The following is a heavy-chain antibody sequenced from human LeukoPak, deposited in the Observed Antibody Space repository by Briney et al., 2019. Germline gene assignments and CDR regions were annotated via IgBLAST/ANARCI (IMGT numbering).Heavy chain of an antibody. CDR1: GGSTSSSNW. CDR2: IYHSGST. D-gene: IGHD2-2*02. V-gene: IGHV4-4*02. Sequence: KTSGTLSLTCAVSGGSTSSSNWWSWVRQPPGKGLEWIGEIYHSGSTNYNPSLKSRVTISVDTSKNQFSLKLSSVTAADTAVYYCASQGVVVPAAIDSWGQGTLVTVSS. J-gene: IGHJ4*02. CDR3: ASQGVVVPAAIDS.